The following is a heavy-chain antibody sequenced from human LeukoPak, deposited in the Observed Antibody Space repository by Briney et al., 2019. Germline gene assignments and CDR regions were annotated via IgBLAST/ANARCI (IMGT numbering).Heavy chain of an antibody. J-gene: IGHJ4*02. Sequence: GGSLRPSCAASGFTFSSYGIHWVRQAPGKGLEWVAVIWYDGSNKYYADSVKGRFTISRDNSKNTLYLQMNSLRVEDTAVYYCARDGDSAVATRVFDYWGQGTLVTVSS. CDR2: IWYDGSNK. V-gene: IGHV3-33*01. D-gene: IGHD5-18*01. CDR3: ARDGDSAVATRVFDY. CDR1: GFTFSSYG.